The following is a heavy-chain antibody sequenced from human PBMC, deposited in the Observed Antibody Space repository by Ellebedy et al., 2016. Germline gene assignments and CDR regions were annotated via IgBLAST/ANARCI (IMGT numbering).Heavy chain of an antibody. CDR1: GFSVSSNY. Sequence: GGSLRLSCAASGFSVSSNYMTWVRQVPGKGLEWVSVIYSSGTTVYADSVKGRFTISRDTSKNTLYLDMDSLRVDDTAIYYCARDHYSGNYEYNWFDPWGQGTLVIVSS. J-gene: IGHJ5*02. CDR2: IYSSGTT. D-gene: IGHD3-3*01. CDR3: ARDHYSGNYEYNWFDP. V-gene: IGHV3-53*01.